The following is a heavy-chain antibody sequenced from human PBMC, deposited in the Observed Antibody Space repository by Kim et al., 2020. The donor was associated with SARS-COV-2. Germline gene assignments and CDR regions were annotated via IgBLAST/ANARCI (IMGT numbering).Heavy chain of an antibody. D-gene: IGHD3-10*01. CDR3: ARDLGAAFDI. V-gene: IGHV1-46*01. CDR2: GTT. Sequence: GTTTYEQQFKGRVTTTRDTSTSTVYMELSSLTSEDTAVYFCARDLGAAFDIWGQGTMVTVSS. J-gene: IGHJ3*02.